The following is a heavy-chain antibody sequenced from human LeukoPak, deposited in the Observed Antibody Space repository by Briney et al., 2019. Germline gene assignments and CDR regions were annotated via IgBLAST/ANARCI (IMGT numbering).Heavy chain of an antibody. Sequence: ASVKVSCKAFGFSFISFGFNWVRQAPGQGLEWMGWISGYNGDTKYARKFQGRVTMATDKSTSTAYMELRSLRSDDTAVYYCARGTRETAARPYSFDTWGQGTLVTVTS. CDR3: ARGTRETAARPYSFDT. D-gene: IGHD1-14*01. V-gene: IGHV1-18*01. CDR2: ISGYNGDT. J-gene: IGHJ4*02. CDR1: GFSFISFG.